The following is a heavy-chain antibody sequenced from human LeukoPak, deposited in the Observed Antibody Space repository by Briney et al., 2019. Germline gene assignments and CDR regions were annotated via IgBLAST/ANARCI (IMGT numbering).Heavy chain of an antibody. CDR2: INPNSGGT. D-gene: IGHD1-14*01. Sequence: ASVKVSCKASGYTFTGYYMHWVRQAPGQGLEWMGWINPNSGGTNYTQKFQGRVTMTRDTSISTAYMELSRLRSDDTAVYYCARDRDRYVRSPDYWGQGTLVTVFS. V-gene: IGHV1-2*02. CDR3: ARDRDRYVRSPDY. J-gene: IGHJ4*02. CDR1: GYTFTGYY.